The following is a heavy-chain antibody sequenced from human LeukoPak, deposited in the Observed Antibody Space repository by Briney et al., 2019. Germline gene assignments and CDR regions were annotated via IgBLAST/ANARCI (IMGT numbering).Heavy chain of an antibody. D-gene: IGHD5-12*01. J-gene: IGHJ6*02. V-gene: IGHV1-69*04. CDR1: GYTFTIYG. CDR2: IIPILGIA. CDR3: ARDFPSGYSGYDWSGAYYYYGMDV. Sequence: SVKVSCKASGYTFTIYGISWVRQAPGQGLEWMSRIIPILGIANYAQKFQGRATMTRDTSISTAYMELSRLRSNDTAVYYCARDFPSGYSGYDWSGAYYYYGMDVWGQGTTVTVSS.